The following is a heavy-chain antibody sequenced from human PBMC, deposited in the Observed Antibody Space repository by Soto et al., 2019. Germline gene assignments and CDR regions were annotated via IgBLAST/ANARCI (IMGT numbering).Heavy chain of an antibody. V-gene: IGHV3-9*01. D-gene: IGHD7-27*01. CDR1: GFTFDDYA. CDR2: ISWNSGSI. J-gene: IGHJ6*03. Sequence: EVQLVESGGGLVQPGRSLRLSCAASGFTFDDYAMHWVRQAPGKGLEWVSGISWNSGSIGYADSVKGRFTISRDNAKNSLYLQMNSLRAEDTALYYCAKGHSIWDYYYYLDVWGKGTTVTVSS. CDR3: AKGHSIWDYYYYLDV.